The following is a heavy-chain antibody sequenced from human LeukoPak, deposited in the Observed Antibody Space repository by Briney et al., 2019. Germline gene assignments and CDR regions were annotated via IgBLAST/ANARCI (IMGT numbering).Heavy chain of an antibody. J-gene: IGHJ4*02. V-gene: IGHV3-30*02. CDR1: GFTFSSYG. Sequence: PGGSLRLSCAASGFTFSSYGMHWVRQAPGKGLEWVAFIRYDGSNKYYADSVKGRFTISRDNSKNTLYLQMNSLRAEDTAVYYCAKDYYYDILTGRPWAENYYLDYWGQGTLVTVSS. D-gene: IGHD3-9*01. CDR3: AKDYYYDILTGRPWAENYYLDY. CDR2: IRYDGSNK.